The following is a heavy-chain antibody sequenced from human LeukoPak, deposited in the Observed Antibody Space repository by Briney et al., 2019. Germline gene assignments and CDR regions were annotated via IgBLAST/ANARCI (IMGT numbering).Heavy chain of an antibody. J-gene: IGHJ5*02. D-gene: IGHD4-11*01. CDR3: ARTAGVTPTRNWFDP. Sequence: WASVKVSCKTSGYTFTKYAMNWVRQAPEQGLERMGWINTNTGNPTYAQGFTGRFVFSLDTSVSTAYLEISSLKAEDTAVYYCARTAGVTPTRNWFDPWGQGTLVTVSS. CDR2: INTNTGNP. CDR1: GYTFTKYA. V-gene: IGHV7-4-1*02.